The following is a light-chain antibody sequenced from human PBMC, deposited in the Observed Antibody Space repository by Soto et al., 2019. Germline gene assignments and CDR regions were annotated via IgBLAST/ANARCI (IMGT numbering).Light chain of an antibody. CDR3: QQYSTLWT. CDR2: DAS. J-gene: IGKJ1*01. V-gene: IGKV1-5*01. CDR1: QTVNTW. Sequence: DIQMTQSPSTLSASVGDRVTITCRASQTVNTWLAWYRQKPGQAPKLLIFDASSLKSGIPPRFSGRGSGTEFTLTINSLQPGDSATYYCQQYSTLWTFGQGTKVDI.